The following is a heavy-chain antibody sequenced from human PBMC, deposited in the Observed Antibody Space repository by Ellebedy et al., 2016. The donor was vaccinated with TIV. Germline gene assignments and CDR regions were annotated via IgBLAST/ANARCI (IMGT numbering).Heavy chain of an antibody. CDR1: GGSLSFNH. D-gene: IGHD5-12*01. CDR2: ISSSGTT. Sequence: SETLSLTXAVYGGSLSFNHWTWIRQSPGKALEYIGEISSSGTTNYNPSLRSRVTMSVDTSKNQLSLKLRSVTAADTAIYYCARMTSRGFSTPAYWGQGTLVTVSS. V-gene: IGHV4-34*10. CDR3: ARMTSRGFSTPAY. J-gene: IGHJ4*02.